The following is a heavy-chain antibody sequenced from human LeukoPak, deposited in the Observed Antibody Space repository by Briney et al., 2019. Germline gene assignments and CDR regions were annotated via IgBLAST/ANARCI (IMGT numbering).Heavy chain of an antibody. CDR2: IIPIFGTA. D-gene: IGHD2-2*01. V-gene: IGHV1-69*13. CDR3: ARVGGCSSTSCYEGWFDP. Sequence: ASVKVSCKASGGTFSSYAISWVRQAPGQGLEWMGGIIPIFGTANYAQKFQGRVTITAAESTSTAYMELSSLRSEDTAVYYCARVGGCSSTSCYEGWFDPWGQGTLVTVSS. J-gene: IGHJ5*02. CDR1: GGTFSSYA.